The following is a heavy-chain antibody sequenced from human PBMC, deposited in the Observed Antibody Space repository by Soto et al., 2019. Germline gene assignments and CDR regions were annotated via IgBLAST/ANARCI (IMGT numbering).Heavy chain of an antibody. CDR3: ASVLYGSGWYYYYYYMDV. Sequence: GASVKVSCKASGYTFTSYGISWVRQAPGQGLEWMGWISAYNGNTNYTQKLQGRVTMTTDTSTSTAYKELRSMRSDDTAVYYCASVLYGSGWYYYYYYMDVWGKGTTVTVSS. V-gene: IGHV1-18*01. J-gene: IGHJ6*03. CDR2: ISAYNGNT. CDR1: GYTFTSYG. D-gene: IGHD6-19*01.